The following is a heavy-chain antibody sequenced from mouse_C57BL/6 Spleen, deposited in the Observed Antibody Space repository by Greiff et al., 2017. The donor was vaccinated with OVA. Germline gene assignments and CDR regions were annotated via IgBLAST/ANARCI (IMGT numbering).Heavy chain of an antibody. J-gene: IGHJ4*01. Sequence: EVKLVESGPELVKPGASVKISCKASGYTFTDYYMNWVKQSHGKSLEWIGDINPNNGGTSYNQKFKGKATLTVDKSSSTAYMELRSLTSEDSAVYYCAREEKLRLRAMDYWGQGTSVTVSS. CDR3: AREEKLRLRAMDY. D-gene: IGHD3-2*02. CDR2: INPNNGGT. V-gene: IGHV1-26*01. CDR1: GYTFTDYY.